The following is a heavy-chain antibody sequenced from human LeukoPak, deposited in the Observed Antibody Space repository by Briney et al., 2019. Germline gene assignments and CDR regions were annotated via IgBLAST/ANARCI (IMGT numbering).Heavy chain of an antibody. CDR1: GFTFSSYS. J-gene: IGHJ4*02. D-gene: IGHD1-14*01. CDR3: ARDRAGLNTGHLAY. V-gene: IGHV3-30*03. Sequence: PGGSLRLSCAASGFTFSSYSMNWVRQAPGKGLEWVAVISYDGSNKYYADSVKGRFTISRDNSKNTLYLQMNSLRAEDTAVYYCARDRAGLNTGHLAYWGQGTLVTVSS. CDR2: ISYDGSNK.